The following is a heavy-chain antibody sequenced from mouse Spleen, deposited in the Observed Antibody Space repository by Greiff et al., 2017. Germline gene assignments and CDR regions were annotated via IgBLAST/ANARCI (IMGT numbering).Heavy chain of an antibody. Sequence: EVQLQESGAELVRPGASVKLSCTASGFNIKDDYMHWVKQRPEQGLEWIGWIDPENGDTEYASKFQGKATITADTSSNTAYLQLSSLTSEDTAVYYCTPKGVYEYDGTGSWFAYWGQGTLVTVSA. CDR2: IDPENGDT. V-gene: IGHV14-4*01. CDR1: GFNIKDDY. J-gene: IGHJ3*01. D-gene: IGHD2-4*01. CDR3: TPKGVYEYDGTGSWFAY.